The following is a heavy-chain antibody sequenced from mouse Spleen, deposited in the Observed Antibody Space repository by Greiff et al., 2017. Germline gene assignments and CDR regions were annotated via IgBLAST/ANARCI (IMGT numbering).Heavy chain of an antibody. CDR3: ARDYYDYEYFDV. Sequence: EVKLVESGGGLVKPGGSLKLSCAASGFTFSDYGMHWVRQAPEKGLEWVAYISSGSSTIYYADTVKGRFTISRDNAKNTLFLQMTSLRSEDTAMYYCARDYYDYEYFDVWGAGTTVTVSS. CDR1: GFTFSDYG. J-gene: IGHJ1*01. V-gene: IGHV5-17*01. CDR2: ISSGSSTI. D-gene: IGHD2-4*01.